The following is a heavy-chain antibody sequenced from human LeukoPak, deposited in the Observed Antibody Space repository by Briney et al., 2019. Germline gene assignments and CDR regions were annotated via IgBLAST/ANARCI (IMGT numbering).Heavy chain of an antibody. CDR2: IYHSGST. J-gene: IGHJ6*02. Sequence: SETLSLTCAVSGGSISSSNWWSWVRQPPGKGLEWIGEIYHSGSTNYNPSLKSRVTISVDKPKNQFSLKLSSVTAADTAVYYCARSDYCSGGSCYSYYYYGMDVWGQGTTVTVSS. D-gene: IGHD2-15*01. CDR3: ARSDYCSGGSCYSYYYYGMDV. CDR1: GGSISSSNW. V-gene: IGHV4-4*02.